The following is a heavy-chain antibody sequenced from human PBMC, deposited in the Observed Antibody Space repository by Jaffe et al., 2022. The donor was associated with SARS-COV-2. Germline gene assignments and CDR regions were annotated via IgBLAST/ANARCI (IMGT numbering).Heavy chain of an antibody. D-gene: IGHD1-7*01. Sequence: EVQLVQSGAEVKKPGESLKISCKGSGYSFTSYWIGWVRQMPGKGLEWMGIIYPGDSDTRYSPSFQGQVTISADKSISTAYLQWSSLKASDTAMYYCARRYYKGITGTTGRAFDIWGQGTMVTVSS. CDR1: GYSFTSYW. V-gene: IGHV5-51*01. CDR2: IYPGDSDT. J-gene: IGHJ3*02. CDR3: ARRYYKGITGTTGRAFDI.